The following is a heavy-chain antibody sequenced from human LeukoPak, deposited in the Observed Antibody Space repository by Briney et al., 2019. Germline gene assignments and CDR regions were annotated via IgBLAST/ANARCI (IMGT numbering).Heavy chain of an antibody. CDR2: INHSGST. CDR1: GGSFSGYY. V-gene: IGHV4-34*01. Sequence: PSETLSLTCAVYGGSFSGYYWSWIRQPPGKGLEWSGEINHSGSTNYNPSLKSRVTISVDTSKNQFSLKLSSVTAADTAVYYCAREVVVVVAATPNYYGMDVWGKGTTVTVSS. J-gene: IGHJ6*04. CDR3: AREVVVVVAATPNYYGMDV. D-gene: IGHD2-15*01.